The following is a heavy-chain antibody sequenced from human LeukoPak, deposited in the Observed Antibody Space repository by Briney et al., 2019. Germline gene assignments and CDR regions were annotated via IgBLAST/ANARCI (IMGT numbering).Heavy chain of an antibody. CDR1: GYPISTGYY. CDR3: ARDPGYYGSGSRGAFDY. J-gene: IGHJ4*02. D-gene: IGHD3-10*01. V-gene: IGHV4-38-2*02. Sequence: PSETLSLTCTVSGYPISTGYYWDWIRQPPGKGLERIGTFYHGGSTYYNPSLKSRVTISVDTSKNQFSLNLTSVTAADTAVYYCARDPGYYGSGSRGAFDYWGQGTLVTVSS. CDR2: FYHGGST.